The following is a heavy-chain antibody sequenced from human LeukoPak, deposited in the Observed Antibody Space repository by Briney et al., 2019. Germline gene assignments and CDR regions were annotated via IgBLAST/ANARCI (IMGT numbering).Heavy chain of an antibody. CDR3: ARRDYGDYGTANDY. CDR1: GFTFSSYS. J-gene: IGHJ4*02. V-gene: IGHV3-21*01. CDR2: ISSSSSYI. Sequence: GGSLSLSCVASGFTFSSYSINWVRQAPGKGLEWVSSISSSSSYIYYADSVKGRFTISRDNAKNSLYLQMNSLRAEDTAVYYCARRDYGDYGTANDYWGQGTLVTVSS. D-gene: IGHD4-17*01.